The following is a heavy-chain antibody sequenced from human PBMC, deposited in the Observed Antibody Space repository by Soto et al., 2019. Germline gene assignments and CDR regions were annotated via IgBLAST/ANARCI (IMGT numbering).Heavy chain of an antibody. Sequence: GGSLRLSCAASGFTFSDYYMSWIRQAPGKGLEWVSYISSSGSTIYYADSVKGRFTISRDNAKNPLYLQMNSLRAEDTAVYYCARVGLELRPLYYYYMDVWGKGTTVTVSS. D-gene: IGHD1-7*01. J-gene: IGHJ6*03. V-gene: IGHV3-11*01. CDR3: ARVGLELRPLYYYYMDV. CDR2: ISSSGSTI. CDR1: GFTFSDYY.